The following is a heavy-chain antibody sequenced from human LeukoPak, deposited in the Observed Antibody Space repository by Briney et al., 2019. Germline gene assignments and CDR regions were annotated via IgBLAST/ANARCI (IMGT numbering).Heavy chain of an antibody. D-gene: IGHD2-21*02. CDR1: GGSISSYY. CDR3: AYCGGDCYSWGAFDI. Sequence: PSETLSLTCTVSGGSISSYYWSWIRQPPGKGLEWIGYIYYSGSTNYNPSLKSRVTISVDTSKNQFSLKLSSVTAVDTAVYYCAYCGGDCYSWGAFDIWGQGTMVTVSS. J-gene: IGHJ3*02. CDR2: IYYSGST. V-gene: IGHV4-59*01.